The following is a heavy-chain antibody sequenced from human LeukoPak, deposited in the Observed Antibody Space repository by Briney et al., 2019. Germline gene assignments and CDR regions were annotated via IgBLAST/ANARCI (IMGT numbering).Heavy chain of an antibody. CDR2: ISYSGSI. V-gene: IGHV4-31*03. CDR1: GVSIGSAGYF. CDR3: VSRPYNRRNTYHGVFDY. Sequence: PSETLSLTCTVSGVSIGSAGYFWTWIRQHPGKGLEWIGYISYSGSISYNPALESRVAISLDTSKNQFSLKLSSVTAADTAMYYCVSRPYNRRNTYHGVFDYWGQGALVTVSS. J-gene: IGHJ4*02. D-gene: IGHD1/OR15-1a*01.